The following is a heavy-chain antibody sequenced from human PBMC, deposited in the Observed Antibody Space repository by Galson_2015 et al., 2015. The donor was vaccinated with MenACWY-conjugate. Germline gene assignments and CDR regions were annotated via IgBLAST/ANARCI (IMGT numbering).Heavy chain of an antibody. CDR3: ARHPPGGRGMDV. CDR2: IDPVNSNI. CDR1: GYSFTNYW. D-gene: IGHD1-26*01. J-gene: IGHJ6*02. V-gene: IGHV5-51*01. Sequence: QSGAEGKKPGESLKISCTGSGYSFTNYWVAWVRQMPGKGLEWVGLIDPVNSNIRYSPSFQGQVTISADESISTAYLQWSSLKASDTAMYYCARHPPGGRGMDVWGQGTTVTVSS.